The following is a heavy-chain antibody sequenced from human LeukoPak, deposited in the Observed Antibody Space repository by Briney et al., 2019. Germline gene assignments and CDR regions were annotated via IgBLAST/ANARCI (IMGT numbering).Heavy chain of an antibody. V-gene: IGHV3-23*01. J-gene: IGHJ4*02. Sequence: PGGSLRLSCAASGFTFSSYAMSWVRQAPGKGLEWVSAISGSGGSTYYADSVKGRFTISRDNSKNTQYLQMNSLRAEDTAVYYCAIRVPDDILTGYAGYWGQGTLVTVSS. D-gene: IGHD3-9*01. CDR2: ISGSGGST. CDR1: GFTFSSYA. CDR3: AIRVPDDILTGYAGY.